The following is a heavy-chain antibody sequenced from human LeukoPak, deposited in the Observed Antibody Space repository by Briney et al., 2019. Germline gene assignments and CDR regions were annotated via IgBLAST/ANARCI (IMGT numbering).Heavy chain of an antibody. CDR1: GGPISSGGYS. D-gene: IGHD3-9*01. J-gene: IGHJ4*02. V-gene: IGHV4-30-2*01. CDR2: IYHSGST. Sequence: SETLSLTCAVSGGPISSGGYSWSWIRQPPGEGLEWIGYIYHSGSTYYNPSLKSRVTISVDRSENQFSLKLSSVTAADTAVYYCARGGLLRRFDWLFDYWGQGTLVTVSS. CDR3: ARGGLLRRFDWLFDY.